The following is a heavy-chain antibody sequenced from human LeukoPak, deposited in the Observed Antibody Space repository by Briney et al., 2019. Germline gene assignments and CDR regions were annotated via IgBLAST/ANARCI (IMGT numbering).Heavy chain of an antibody. Sequence: ASVKVSCKASGYTFTGYYMHWVRQAPGQGLEWMGWINPNSGGTNYAQKFRGRVTMTRDTSISTAYMELGRLRSDDTAVYYCARQQWLVNAFDIWGQGTMVTVSS. CDR3: ARQQWLVNAFDI. CDR1: GYTFTGYY. D-gene: IGHD6-19*01. CDR2: INPNSGGT. V-gene: IGHV1-2*02. J-gene: IGHJ3*02.